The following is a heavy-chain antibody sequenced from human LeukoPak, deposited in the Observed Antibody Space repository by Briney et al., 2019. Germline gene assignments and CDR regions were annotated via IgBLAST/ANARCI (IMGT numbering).Heavy chain of an antibody. V-gene: IGHV1-18*01. CDR1: GYTFTSYG. J-gene: IGHJ4*02. Sequence: ASVKVSCKASGYTFTSYGISWVRQAPGQGLEWMGWISAYNGNTNYAQKLQGRVTMTTDTSTSTAYMELRCLRSDDTAVYYCARCGTSISSGWCSGFDYWGQGTLVTVSS. D-gene: IGHD6-19*01. CDR2: ISAYNGNT. CDR3: ARCGTSISSGWCSGFDY.